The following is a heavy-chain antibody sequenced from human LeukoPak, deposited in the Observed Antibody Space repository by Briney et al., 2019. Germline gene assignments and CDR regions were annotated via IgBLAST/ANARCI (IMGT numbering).Heavy chain of an antibody. CDR1: GGSFSGYY. CDR3: ARDQILAAAGTLDY. Sequence: SETLSLTCAVYGGSFSGYYWSWIRQPPGKGLEWIGEINHSGSTNYNPSLKSRVTISVDTSKNQFSLKLSSVTAADTAVYYCARDQILAAAGTLDYWGQGTLVTVSS. D-gene: IGHD6-13*01. J-gene: IGHJ4*02. CDR2: INHSGST. V-gene: IGHV4-34*01.